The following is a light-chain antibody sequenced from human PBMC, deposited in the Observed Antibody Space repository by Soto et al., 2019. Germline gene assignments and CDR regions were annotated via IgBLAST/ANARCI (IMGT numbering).Light chain of an antibody. CDR3: QQYGSSPPDT. CDR2: GAS. Sequence: EIVLTQSPGTLSLSPGERATLSCRASQRVSSSYLAWYQQKPGQAPRLLIYGASSRATDIPDRFSGSGSGTDFTLTISRLEPEDFAVYYCQQYGSSPPDTFGQGTKLEIK. V-gene: IGKV3-20*01. J-gene: IGKJ2*01. CDR1: QRVSSSY.